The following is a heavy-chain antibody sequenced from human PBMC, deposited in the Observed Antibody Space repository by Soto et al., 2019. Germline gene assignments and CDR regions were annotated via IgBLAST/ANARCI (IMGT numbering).Heavy chain of an antibody. J-gene: IGHJ4*02. CDR3: ASSRVVTTYFDY. D-gene: IGHD2-21*02. CDR1: GGSISSGGYY. CDR2: IYYSGST. Sequence: PSETLSLTCTVSGGSISSGGYYWSWIRQHPGKGLEWIGYIYYSGSTYYNPSLKSRVTISVDTSKNQFSLKLSSVTAADTAVYYCASSRVVTTYFDYWGQGTLVTVSS. V-gene: IGHV4-31*03.